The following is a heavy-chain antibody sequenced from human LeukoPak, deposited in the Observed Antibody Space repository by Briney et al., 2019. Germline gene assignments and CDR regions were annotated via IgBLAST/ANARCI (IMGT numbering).Heavy chain of an antibody. D-gene: IGHD3-22*01. CDR2: INHSGST. CDR3: ARTGPDSSGYYYDY. Sequence: LKPSETLSLTCAVYGGSFSGYYWSWIRQPPGKGLEWIGEINHSGSTNYNPSLKSRVTISVDTSKNQFSLKLSSVTAADTAVYYCARTGPDSSGYYYDYWGQGTLVTVSS. CDR1: GGSFSGYY. V-gene: IGHV4-34*01. J-gene: IGHJ4*02.